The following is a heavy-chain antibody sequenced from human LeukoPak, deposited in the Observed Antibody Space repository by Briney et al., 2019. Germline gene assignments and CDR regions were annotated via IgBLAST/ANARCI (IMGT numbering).Heavy chain of an antibody. Sequence: SETLSLNCAVYGGSFSGYYWSWIRQPPGKGLEWIGEINHSGSTNYNPSLKSRVTISVDTSKSQFSLKLSSVTAADTAVYYCARKGFGSGSYSYWGQGTLVTVSS. CDR1: GGSFSGYY. CDR2: INHSGST. CDR3: ARKGFGSGSYSY. D-gene: IGHD3-10*01. V-gene: IGHV4-34*01. J-gene: IGHJ4*02.